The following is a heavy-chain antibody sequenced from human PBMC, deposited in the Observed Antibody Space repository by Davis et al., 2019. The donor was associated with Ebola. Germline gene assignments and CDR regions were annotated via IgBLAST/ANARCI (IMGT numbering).Heavy chain of an antibody. CDR2: IRSNSGNT. V-gene: IGHV3-23*01. D-gene: IGHD3-3*01. CDR1: GFTFNTYW. CDR3: ATTTIFGVV. J-gene: IGHJ4*02. Sequence: PGGSLRLSCTVSGFTFNTYWMDWVRQAPGKGLEWVAGIRSNSGNTYYADSVKGRFTISRDNSKNTLYLQMNSLRAEDTAVYYCATTTIFGVVWGQGTLVTVSS.